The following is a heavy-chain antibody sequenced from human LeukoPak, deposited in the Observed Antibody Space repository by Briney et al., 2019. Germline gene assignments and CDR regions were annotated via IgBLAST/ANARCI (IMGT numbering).Heavy chain of an antibody. D-gene: IGHD3-22*01. CDR1: GGSFSGYY. J-gene: IGHJ5*02. CDR2: VNHSGST. V-gene: IGHV4-34*01. Sequence: SETLSLTCAVYGGSFSGYYWSWIRQPPGKGLEWIGEVNHSGSTNYNPSLKSRVTISVDTSKNQLSLKLSSVTAADTAVYYCAREPGFDSSGYLNWFDPWGQGTLVTVPS. CDR3: AREPGFDSSGYLNWFDP.